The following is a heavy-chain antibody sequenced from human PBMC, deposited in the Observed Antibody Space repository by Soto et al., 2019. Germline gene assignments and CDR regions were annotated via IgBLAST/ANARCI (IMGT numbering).Heavy chain of an antibody. CDR3: ARDSYSGYDGTYGMDV. J-gene: IGHJ6*02. V-gene: IGHV1-69*06. CDR1: GGTFSSYA. CDR2: IIPIFGTA. Sequence: SVKVSCKASGGTFSSYAISWVRQAPGQGLEWMGGIIPIFGTANYAQKFQGRVTITADKSTSTAYMELSSLRSEDTAVYYCARDSYSGYDGTYGMDVWGQGTTVTVS. D-gene: IGHD5-12*01.